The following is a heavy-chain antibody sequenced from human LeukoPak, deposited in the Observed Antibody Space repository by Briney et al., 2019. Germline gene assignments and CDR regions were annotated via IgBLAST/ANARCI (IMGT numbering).Heavy chain of an antibody. CDR2: ISSSGSTI. J-gene: IGHJ4*02. V-gene: IGHV3-48*03. Sequence: GGSLRLSCAASGFTFSSYEMNWVRQAPGKGLEWVSYISSSGSTIYYADSVKGRFTISRDNAKNSLYLQMNSLRAEDTAVYYCARVVSYEYSSSGYFDYWGQGTLVTVSS. CDR1: GFTFSSYE. D-gene: IGHD6-6*01. CDR3: ARVVSYEYSSSGYFDY.